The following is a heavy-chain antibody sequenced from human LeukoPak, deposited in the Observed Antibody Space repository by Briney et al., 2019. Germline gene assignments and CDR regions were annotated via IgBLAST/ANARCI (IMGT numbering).Heavy chain of an antibody. CDR2: IYHGGTT. V-gene: IGHV4-30-2*01. CDR1: GVSINSGAYS. CDR3: ARGHVGYNYAYRFDL. D-gene: IGHD5-18*01. J-gene: IGHJ5*02. Sequence: SSETLSLTCAVSGVSINSGAYSWSWIRQPPGKGLEWIGYIYHGGTTYYNPSLKSRVTISVDRSKNQFSLKLSSVTAADTAVYYCARGHVGYNYAYRFDLWGQGTLVTVSS.